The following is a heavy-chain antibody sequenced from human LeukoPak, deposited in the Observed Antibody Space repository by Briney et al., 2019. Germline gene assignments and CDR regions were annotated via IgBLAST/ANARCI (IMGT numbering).Heavy chain of an antibody. J-gene: IGHJ3*02. CDR3: ARGVTTVKGFAFDI. CDR1: GGSFSGYY. Sequence: KASETLSLTCAVYGGSFSGYYWSWIRQPPGKGLEWIGEINHSGSTNYNPSLKSRVTISVDTSKNQFSLKLSSVTAADTAVYYCARGVTTVKGFAFDIWGQGTMVTVSS. D-gene: IGHD4-4*01. V-gene: IGHV4-34*01. CDR2: INHSGST.